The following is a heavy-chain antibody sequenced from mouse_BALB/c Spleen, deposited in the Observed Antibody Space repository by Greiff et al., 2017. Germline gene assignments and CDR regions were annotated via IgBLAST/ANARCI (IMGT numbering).Heavy chain of an antibody. CDR1: GYTFTSYW. J-gene: IGHJ2*01. CDR2: IYPSDSYT. V-gene: IGHV1-69*02. CDR3: TSPYPDSGYYFDY. D-gene: IGHD1-3*01. Sequence: VKLQQPGAELVRPGASVKLSCKASGYTFTSYWINWVKQRPGQGLEWIGNIYPSDSYTNYNQKFKDKATLTVDKSSSTAYMQLSSPTSEDSAVYYCTSPYPDSGYYFDYWGQGTTLTVSS.